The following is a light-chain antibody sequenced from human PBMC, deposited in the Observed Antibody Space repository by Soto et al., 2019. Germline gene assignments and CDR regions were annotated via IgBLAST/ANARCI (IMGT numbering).Light chain of an antibody. Sequence: DIQMAQSPSALSASVGDRVTITCQASRDIGNYLNWYQQKPGKAPNRLIYDASKLEMGVPSRFSGSASGTHFTFTISSLQPEDIATYYCQQYDNHPYTFGQGTRLEI. CDR1: RDIGNY. V-gene: IGKV1-33*01. CDR2: DAS. J-gene: IGKJ2*01. CDR3: QQYDNHPYT.